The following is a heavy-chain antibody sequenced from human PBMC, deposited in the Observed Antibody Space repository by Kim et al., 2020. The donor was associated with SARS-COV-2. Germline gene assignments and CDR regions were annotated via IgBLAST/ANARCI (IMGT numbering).Heavy chain of an antibody. V-gene: IGHV1-18*01. Sequence: ASVKVSCKASGYTFTSYGISWVRQAPGQGLEWMGWISAYNGNTNYAQKLQGRVTMTTDTSTSTAYMELRSLRSDDTAVYYCARSRLLWFGELSPVGYWGQGTLVTVSS. D-gene: IGHD3-10*01. CDR2: ISAYNGNT. J-gene: IGHJ4*02. CDR1: GYTFTSYG. CDR3: ARSRLLWFGELSPVGY.